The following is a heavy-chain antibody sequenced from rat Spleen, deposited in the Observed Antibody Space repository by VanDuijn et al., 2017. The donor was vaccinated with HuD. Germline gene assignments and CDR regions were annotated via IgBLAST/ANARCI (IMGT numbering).Heavy chain of an antibody. V-gene: IGHV5-29*01. Sequence: EVELVESGGGLVQPGRSMKLSCVASGLTFSNYGMAWVRQAPTKGLEWVATISYDGGRTYYRDSVKGRFTISRDNAKSTLYLQMDSLRSEDTATYYCARQIYGYGDYWGQGVMVTVSS. D-gene: IGHD1-7*01. CDR2: ISYDGGRT. J-gene: IGHJ2*01. CDR3: ARQIYGYGDY. CDR1: GLTFSNYG.